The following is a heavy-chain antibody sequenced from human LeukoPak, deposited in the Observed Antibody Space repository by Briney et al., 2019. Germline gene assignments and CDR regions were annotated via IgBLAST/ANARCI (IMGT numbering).Heavy chain of an antibody. V-gene: IGHV3-74*01. CDR1: GFTFSSNW. Sequence: GGSLRLSCAASGFTFSSNWMHWVRHAPGKGLVWVSRISSDGISTTYADSVKGRFITSRDNAKNTLYLQMNSLRVEDTAVYYCASFLCPTCSCGQGTLVTVSS. D-gene: IGHD2-2*01. J-gene: IGHJ5*02. CDR3: ASFLCPTCS. CDR2: ISSDGIST.